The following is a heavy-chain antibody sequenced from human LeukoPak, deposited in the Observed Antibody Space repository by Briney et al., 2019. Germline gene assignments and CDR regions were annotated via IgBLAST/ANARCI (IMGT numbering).Heavy chain of an antibody. J-gene: IGHJ6*03. CDR3: AKNPPTAGGTGDYYYYYMDV. CDR1: GFTFNTYT. CDR2: ISSGTSYI. Sequence: GGSLRLSCAASGFTFNTYTMNWVRQAPGKGLEWVSSISSGTSYIYYADSVKGRFTISRDNAKNSLYLQMNSLRTEDTAVYYCAKNPPTAGGTGDYYYYYMDVWGKGTAVTVSS. D-gene: IGHD6-25*01. V-gene: IGHV3-21*04.